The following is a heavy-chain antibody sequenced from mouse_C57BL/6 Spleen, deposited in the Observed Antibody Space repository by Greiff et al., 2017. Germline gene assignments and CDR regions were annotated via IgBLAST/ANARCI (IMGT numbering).Heavy chain of an antibody. J-gene: IGHJ2*01. CDR2: ISSGGSYT. Sequence: EVMLVESGGDLVKPGGSLKLSCAASGFTFSSYGMSWVRQTPDKRLEWVATISSGGSYTYYPDSVKGRFTISRDNAKNALYLQMSSLKSEDTAMYYCARRGYYYGSSYYFDYWGQGTTLTVSS. D-gene: IGHD1-1*01. CDR1: GFTFSSYG. V-gene: IGHV5-6*02. CDR3: ARRGYYYGSSYYFDY.